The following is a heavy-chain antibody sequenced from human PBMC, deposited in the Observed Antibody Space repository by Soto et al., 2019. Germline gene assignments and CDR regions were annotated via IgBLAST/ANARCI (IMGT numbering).Heavy chain of an antibody. CDR1: GGSISSYY. CDR3: ARIWGIAARQGPLTFDF. D-gene: IGHD6-6*01. Sequence: SETLSLTCTVSGGSISSYYWSWIRQHPGKGLEWIGYIYYSGSTYYNPSLKSRVTISVDTSKNQFSLKLSSMTAADTAVYYCARIWGIAARQGPLTFDFWGQGTLVTVSS. V-gene: IGHV4-59*06. J-gene: IGHJ4*02. CDR2: IYYSGST.